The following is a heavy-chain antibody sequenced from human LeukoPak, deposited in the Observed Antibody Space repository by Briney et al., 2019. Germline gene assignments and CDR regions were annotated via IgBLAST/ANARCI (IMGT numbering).Heavy chain of an antibody. Sequence: GGSLRLSCAASGFTFSDYSMNWVRQAPGMGLEWVSSISSESTHILYADSVKGRFTISRDNAKNSLYLQMNSLRAEDTAVYYCARFETVAAKPFEYWGQGALVTVSS. CDR1: GFTFSDYS. D-gene: IGHD6-19*01. CDR3: ARFETVAAKPFEY. V-gene: IGHV3-21*01. CDR2: ISSESTHI. J-gene: IGHJ4*02.